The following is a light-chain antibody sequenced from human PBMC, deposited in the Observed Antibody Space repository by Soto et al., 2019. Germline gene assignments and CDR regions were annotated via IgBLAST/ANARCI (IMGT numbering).Light chain of an antibody. CDR3: QQYYSSYT. CDR1: QDISDY. V-gene: IGKV1-8*01. Sequence: AIRMTQSPSSLSASTGDTVIITFRASQDISDYVAWYQHKPGGAPKLLIYGASTLEDGVPSRFSGSGSETEFILTISRLQSEDVATYYCQQYYSSYTFGQGTKVDIK. J-gene: IGKJ2*01. CDR2: GAS.